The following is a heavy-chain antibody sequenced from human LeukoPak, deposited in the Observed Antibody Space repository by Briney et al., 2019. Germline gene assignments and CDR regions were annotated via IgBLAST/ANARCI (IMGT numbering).Heavy chain of an antibody. Sequence: GGSLRLSCAASGFPFTTYTMAWVRQAPGGGLEWVSCISGDGGGTYYADSVKGRFAISRDNSKSTLYLQMNSLRAEDTAVYYCAKAYSGYELRAGYYYYGMDVWGQGTTVTVSS. V-gene: IGHV3-23*01. CDR3: AKAYSGYELRAGYYYYGMDV. CDR1: GFPFTTYT. CDR2: ISGDGGGT. D-gene: IGHD5-12*01. J-gene: IGHJ6*02.